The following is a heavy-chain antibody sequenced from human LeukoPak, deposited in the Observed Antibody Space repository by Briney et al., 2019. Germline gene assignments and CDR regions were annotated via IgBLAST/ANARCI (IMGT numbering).Heavy chain of an antibody. CDR3: ARETSRGYSYGCFDY. Sequence: ASVKVSCKASGGTFSSYAISWVRQAPGQGLEWMGRIIPILGIANYAQKFQGRVTITADKSTSTAYMELSSLRSEDTAVYYCARETSRGYSYGCFDYWGQGTLVTVSS. V-gene: IGHV1-69*04. J-gene: IGHJ4*02. CDR2: IIPILGIA. D-gene: IGHD5-18*01. CDR1: GGTFSSYA.